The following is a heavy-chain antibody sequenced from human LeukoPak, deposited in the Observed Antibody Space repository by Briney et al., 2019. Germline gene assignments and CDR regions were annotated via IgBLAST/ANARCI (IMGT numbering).Heavy chain of an antibody. V-gene: IGHV1-69*05. CDR1: GGTFSSYA. CDR3: ARSHIVVVPAAKSCYYYMDV. CDR2: IIPIFGTA. Sequence: SVKVSCKASGGTFSSYAISWVRQAPGQGLEWMGGIIPIFGTANYAQKFQGRVTITTDESTSTAYMELSRLRSEDTAVYYCARSHIVVVPAAKSCYYYMDVWGKGTTVTVSS. D-gene: IGHD2-2*01. J-gene: IGHJ6*03.